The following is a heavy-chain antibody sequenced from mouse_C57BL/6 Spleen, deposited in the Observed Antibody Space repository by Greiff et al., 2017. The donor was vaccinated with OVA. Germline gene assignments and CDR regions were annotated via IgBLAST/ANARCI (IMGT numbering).Heavy chain of an antibody. CDR1: GYTFTSYW. Sequence: VQLQQPGAELVRPGTSVKLSCKASGYTFTSYWMHWVKQRPGQGLEWIGVIDPSDSYTNYNQKFKGKATLTVDTSSSTAYMQLGSLTSEDSAVYYCAIYYGSSQYYFDYWGQGTTLTVSS. D-gene: IGHD1-1*01. CDR3: AIYYGSSQYYFDY. CDR2: IDPSDSYT. V-gene: IGHV1-59*01. J-gene: IGHJ2*01.